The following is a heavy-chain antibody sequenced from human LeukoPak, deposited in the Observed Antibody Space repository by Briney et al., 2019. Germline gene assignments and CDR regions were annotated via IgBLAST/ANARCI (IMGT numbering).Heavy chain of an antibody. D-gene: IGHD5-18*01. CDR2: ISSDGRNT. Sequence: PGRSLRLSCAASGFTFSSYGMHWVRQAPGQGLEWVAVISSDGRNTYYADSVKGRFTISRDNSKNTLYLQMNSLRGEDTAVYYCAKPVSVDTAMVPCDYWGQGTLVTVSS. CDR1: GFTFSSYG. V-gene: IGHV3-30*18. CDR3: AKPVSVDTAMVPCDY. J-gene: IGHJ4*02.